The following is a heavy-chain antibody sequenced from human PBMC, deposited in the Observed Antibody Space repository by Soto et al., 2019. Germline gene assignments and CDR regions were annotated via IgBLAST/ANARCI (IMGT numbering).Heavy chain of an antibody. V-gene: IGHV3-7*04. CDR3: ARGGGNFDH. CDR1: GFTFTGAW. Sequence: EVPLVESGGGLVQPGGSLRLTCAASGFTFTGAWMSWVRQAPGKGLEWVANVNKDGSDRYYVDSVKGRFTISRDNGKNSLYLKMNSLRADDTAVYYCARGGGNFDHWGQGTLVTVSS. J-gene: IGHJ4*02. CDR2: VNKDGSDR. D-gene: IGHD3-16*01.